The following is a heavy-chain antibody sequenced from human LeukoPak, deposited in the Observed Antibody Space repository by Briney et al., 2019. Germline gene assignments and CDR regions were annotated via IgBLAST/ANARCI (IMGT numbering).Heavy chain of an antibody. V-gene: IGHV1-46*01. Sequence: ASVKVSCKASGYTFTSYYMHWVRQAPGQGLEWMGIINPSGGSTSYAQKFQGRVTMTRDTSISTAYMELSRLRSDDTAVYYCARDRYCSSTSCYAAGWFDPWGQGTLVTVSS. J-gene: IGHJ5*02. CDR1: GYTFTSYY. CDR2: INPSGGST. D-gene: IGHD2-2*01. CDR3: ARDRYCSSTSCYAAGWFDP.